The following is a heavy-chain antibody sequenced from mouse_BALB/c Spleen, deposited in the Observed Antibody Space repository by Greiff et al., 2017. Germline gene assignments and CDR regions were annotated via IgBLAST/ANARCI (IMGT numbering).Heavy chain of an antibody. J-gene: IGHJ3*01. V-gene: IGHV3-1*02. Sequence: EVKLQESGPGLVKPSQSLSLTCSVTGYSITSGYYWNWIRQFPGNKLEWMGYIHYSGSTNYNPSLKSRISITRDTSKNQFFLQLNSVTTEDTATYYCANPYYRYDGFAYWGQGTLVTVSA. CDR3: ANPYYRYDGFAY. CDR2: IHYSGST. CDR1: GYSITSGYY. D-gene: IGHD2-14*01.